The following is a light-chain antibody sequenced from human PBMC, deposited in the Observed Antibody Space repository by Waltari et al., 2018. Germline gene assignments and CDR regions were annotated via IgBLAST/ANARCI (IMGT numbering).Light chain of an antibody. V-gene: IGLV2-14*01. J-gene: IGLJ2*01. CDR2: DVS. CDR3: SSQSSNDVVL. CDR1: STDVGGYNS. Sequence: QSALTQPASVSGSPGQSVTIFCAGTSTDVGGYNSVSWYQEHPGQAPTVIIYDVSDRPSGVSDRFSCSKSGNTASLTISGLQAEDEADYYCSSQSSNDVVLFGGGTKLTVL.